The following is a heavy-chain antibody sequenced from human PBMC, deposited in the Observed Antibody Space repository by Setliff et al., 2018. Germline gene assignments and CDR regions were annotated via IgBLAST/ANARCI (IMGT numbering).Heavy chain of an antibody. CDR1: GGSLSNYY. Sequence: PSETLSLTCTVYGGSLSNYYWSWIRQPPGKGLEWIVEINHSGSTNYNPSLKGRVTISVDTSTNQFSLKLGSVTAADTAVYYCARERYFDWFFEDWGHGTLVTVSS. CDR3: ARERYFDWFFED. D-gene: IGHD3-9*01. CDR2: INHSGST. V-gene: IGHV4-34*01. J-gene: IGHJ4*01.